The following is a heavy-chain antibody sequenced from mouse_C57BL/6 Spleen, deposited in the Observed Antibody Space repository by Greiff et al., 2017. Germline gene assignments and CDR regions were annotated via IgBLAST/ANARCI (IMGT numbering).Heavy chain of an antibody. V-gene: IGHV1-19*01. CDR2: INPYNGGT. CDR1: GYTFTDYY. Sequence: EVKLMESGPVLVKPGASVKMSCKASGYTFTDYYMNWVKQSHGKSLEWIGVINPYNGGTSYNQKFKGKATLTVDKSSSTAYMELNSLTSEDSAVYYCAREVNYAVDYWGQGTSVTVSS. J-gene: IGHJ4*01. D-gene: IGHD2-1*01. CDR3: AREVNYAVDY.